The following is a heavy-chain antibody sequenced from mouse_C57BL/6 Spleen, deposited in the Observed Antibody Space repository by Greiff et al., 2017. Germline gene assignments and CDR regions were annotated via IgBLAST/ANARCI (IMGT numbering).Heavy chain of an antibody. CDR3: AREYGNYGDCFDY. Sequence: VKLVESGPGLVQPSQSLSITCTVSGFSLTSYGVHWVRQSPGKGLEWLGVIWSGGSTDYNAAFISRLSISKDNSKSQVFFKMNSLQADDTAIYYCAREYGNYGDCFDYWGQGTTLTVSS. V-gene: IGHV2-2*01. J-gene: IGHJ2*01. CDR1: GFSLTSYG. D-gene: IGHD2-1*01. CDR2: IWSGGST.